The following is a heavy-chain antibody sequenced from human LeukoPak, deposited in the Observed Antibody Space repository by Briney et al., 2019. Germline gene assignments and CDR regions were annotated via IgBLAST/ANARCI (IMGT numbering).Heavy chain of an antibody. CDR1: GFTFDDYG. J-gene: IGHJ5*02. V-gene: IGHV3-20*04. D-gene: IGHD3-9*01. CDR2: INWNGGST. Sequence: GGSLRLSCAASGFTFDDYGMSMVRQAPGKGLEWVSGINWNGGSTGYADSVKGRFTISRDNAKNSLYLQMNSLRAEDTALYYCARVGGYYDILAGYSPNWFDPWGQGTLVTVSS. CDR3: ARVGGYYDILAGYSPNWFDP.